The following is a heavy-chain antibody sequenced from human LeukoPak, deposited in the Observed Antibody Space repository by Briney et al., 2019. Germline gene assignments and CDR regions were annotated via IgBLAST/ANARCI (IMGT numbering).Heavy chain of an antibody. CDR1: EFTFSNYS. D-gene: IGHD2-2*01. CDR2: ISYDGINK. Sequence: PGGSLRLSCAASEFTFSNYSMHWVRQAPGKGLEWVAVISYDGINKYYADSVKGRFTISRDNSKNTLYLQMNSLRAEDTAVYYCAKDRAWQQLLSLGTFDIWGQGTMVTVSS. V-gene: IGHV3-30*18. CDR3: AKDRAWQQLLSLGTFDI. J-gene: IGHJ3*02.